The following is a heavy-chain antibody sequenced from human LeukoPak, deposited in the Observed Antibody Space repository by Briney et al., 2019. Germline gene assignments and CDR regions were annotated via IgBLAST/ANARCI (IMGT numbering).Heavy chain of an antibody. Sequence: PGGSLRLSCAASGFTVSSNYMSWIRQPPGKGLEWIGEINHSGSTNYNPSLKSRATISVDTSKNQFSLKLSSVTAADTAVYYCAREIVVVPAAYDYWGQGTLVTVSS. D-gene: IGHD2-2*01. J-gene: IGHJ4*02. V-gene: IGHV4-34*01. CDR2: INHSGST. CDR3: AREIVVVPAAYDY. CDR1: GFTVSSNY.